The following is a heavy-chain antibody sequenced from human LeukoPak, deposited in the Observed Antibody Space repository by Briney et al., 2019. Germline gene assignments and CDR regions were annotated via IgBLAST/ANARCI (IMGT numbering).Heavy chain of an antibody. CDR3: VRDRDWGFDY. CDR1: EFTFSNYA. Sequence: HPGGSLGLSCAASEFTFSNYAMSWVRQAPGKGLEWVSSITSSGSSTHYADSVKGRFTISRDNSKNTLYLQMNSLRAEDTAVYYCVRDRDWGFDYWGQGTLVTVSS. V-gene: IGHV3-23*01. CDR2: ITSSGSST. D-gene: IGHD3/OR15-3a*01. J-gene: IGHJ4*02.